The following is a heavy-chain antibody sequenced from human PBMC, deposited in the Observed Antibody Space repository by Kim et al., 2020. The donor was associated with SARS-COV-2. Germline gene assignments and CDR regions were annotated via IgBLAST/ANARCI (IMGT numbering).Heavy chain of an antibody. V-gene: IGHV3-21*01. CDR3: AREREQYEYSSSFDAFDI. D-gene: IGHD6-6*01. CDR2: ISSSSSYI. CDR1: GFTFSSYS. J-gene: IGHJ3*02. Sequence: GGSLRLSCAASGFTFSSYSMNWVRQAPGKGLEWVSSISSSSSYIYYADSVKGRFTISRDNAKNSLYLQMNSLRAEDTAVYYCAREREQYEYSSSFDAFDIWGQGTMVTVSS.